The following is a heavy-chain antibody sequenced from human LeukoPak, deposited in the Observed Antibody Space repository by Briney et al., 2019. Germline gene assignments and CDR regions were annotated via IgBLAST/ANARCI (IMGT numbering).Heavy chain of an antibody. CDR3: ARCRPYYDSSGPWDY. Sequence: ASVKVSCKASGYTFTGYYMHWVRQAPGQGLEWMGWINPNSGGTNYAQKFQGRVTMTRDTSISTAYMELSRLRSDDTAVYYCARCRPYYDSSGPWDYWGQGTLVTVSS. CDR1: GYTFTGYY. V-gene: IGHV1-2*02. D-gene: IGHD3-22*01. CDR2: INPNSGGT. J-gene: IGHJ4*02.